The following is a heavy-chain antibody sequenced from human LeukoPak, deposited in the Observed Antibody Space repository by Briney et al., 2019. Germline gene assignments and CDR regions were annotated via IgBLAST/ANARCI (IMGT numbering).Heavy chain of an antibody. CDR1: GGSISSYY. CDR3: ARESNYHGSGTGWFDP. J-gene: IGHJ5*02. D-gene: IGHD3-10*01. V-gene: IGHV4-4*07. Sequence: SETLSLTCTVSGGSISSYYWSWIRQPAGKGLEWIGRIYTSGSTDYNPSLKSRVTISVDTSKNQLSLKLSSVTAADTALYYCARESNYHGSGTGWFDPWGQGTLVTVSS. CDR2: IYTSGST.